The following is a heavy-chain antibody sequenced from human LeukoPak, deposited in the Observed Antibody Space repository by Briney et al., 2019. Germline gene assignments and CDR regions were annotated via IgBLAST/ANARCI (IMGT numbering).Heavy chain of an antibody. D-gene: IGHD3-3*01. Sequence: SETLSLTCTVSGGSISSGGYYWSWIRQHPGKGLEWIGYIYYSGSTYYNPSLKSRVTISVDTSKNQFSLKLSSVTAADTAVYYCARGAERPITISPGGYYYYGMDVWGQGTTVTASS. CDR2: IYYSGST. CDR3: ARGAERPITISPGGYYYYGMDV. V-gene: IGHV4-31*03. CDR1: GGSISSGGYY. J-gene: IGHJ6*02.